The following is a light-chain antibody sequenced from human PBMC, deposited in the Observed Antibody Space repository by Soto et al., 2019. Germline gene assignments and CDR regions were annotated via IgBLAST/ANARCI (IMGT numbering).Light chain of an antibody. V-gene: IGLV1-51*01. J-gene: IGLJ3*02. CDR3: GTWDSSLSAGV. CDR1: SSNIGNNY. Sequence: QSVLTQPPSVSAAPGLKVTISCSGSSSNIGNNYVSWYQQLPGTAPKLLIYDNNKRPSGIPDRFSGSKSGTSATLGITGLQTGDEADYYCGTWDSSLSAGVVGGGTKLTVL. CDR2: DNN.